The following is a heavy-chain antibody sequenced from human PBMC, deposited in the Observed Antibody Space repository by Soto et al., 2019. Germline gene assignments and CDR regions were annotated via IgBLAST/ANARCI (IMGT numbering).Heavy chain of an antibody. D-gene: IGHD3-22*01. J-gene: IGHJ4*02. CDR1: GGSFSGYY. CDR3: ARALPTYYYDSSGYFDY. CDR2: INHSGST. Sequence: SETLSLTCAVYGGSFSGYYWSWIRQPPGKGLGWIGEINHSGSTNYNPSLKSRVTISVDTSKNQFSLKLSSVTAADTAVYYCARALPTYYYDSSGYFDYWGQGTLVTVSS. V-gene: IGHV4-34*01.